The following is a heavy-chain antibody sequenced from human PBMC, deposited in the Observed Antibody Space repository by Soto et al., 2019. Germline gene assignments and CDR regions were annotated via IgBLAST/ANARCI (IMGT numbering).Heavy chain of an antibody. J-gene: IGHJ4*02. CDR2: ISYDGSNK. CDR1: GFPFSSYG. Sequence: PGASLTLSCAASGFPFSSYGMHWVRQAPGKGLEWVAVISYDGSNKYYADSVKGRFTISRDNSKNTLYLQMNSLRAEDTAVYYCAKDQEYSSGHSTLYYFDYWGQGTLVTVSS. D-gene: IGHD6-19*01. CDR3: AKDQEYSSGHSTLYYFDY. V-gene: IGHV3-30*18.